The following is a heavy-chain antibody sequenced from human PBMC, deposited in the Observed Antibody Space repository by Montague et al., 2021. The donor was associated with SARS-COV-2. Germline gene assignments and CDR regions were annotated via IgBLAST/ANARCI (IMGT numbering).Heavy chain of an antibody. CDR2: IYYSGST. Sequence: SETLSLTCTVSGGSISNYYWSWIRQPPGRGPKWIGYIYYSGSTDYSPSLKSRVTISLDTSKNQFSLKVTSVTAADTAVYYCARGGGYYNYGLDVWGPGTTVTVSS. J-gene: IGHJ6*02. CDR3: ARGGGYYNYGLDV. V-gene: IGHV4-59*01. D-gene: IGHD3-22*01. CDR1: GGSISNYY.